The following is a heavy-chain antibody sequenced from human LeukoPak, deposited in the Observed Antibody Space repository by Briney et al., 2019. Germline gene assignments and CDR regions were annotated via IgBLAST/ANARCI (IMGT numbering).Heavy chain of an antibody. CDR1: GFSVSNYY. D-gene: IGHD2-21*02. Sequence: GGSLRLSCAASGFSVSNYYMSWVRQPPGKGLEWVSVMYTGGGRYYGDSVKGRFTISRDNSKNTVFLQMNSLRVEDTALYHCTRGQSYCGADCYSHWGQGTLVTVSS. CDR2: MYTGGGR. CDR3: TRGQSYCGADCYSH. J-gene: IGHJ4*02. V-gene: IGHV3-66*01.